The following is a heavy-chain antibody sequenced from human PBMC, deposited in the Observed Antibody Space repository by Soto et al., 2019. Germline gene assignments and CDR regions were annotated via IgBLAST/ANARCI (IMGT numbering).Heavy chain of an antibody. CDR2: IYYSGST. V-gene: IGHV4-59*01. J-gene: IGHJ6*02. CDR1: GGSISSYY. D-gene: IGHD3-3*01. Sequence: ETLSLTCTVSGGSISSYYWSWIRQPPGKGLEWIGYIYYSGSTNYNPSLKSRVTISVDTSKNQFSLKLSSVTAADTAVYYCARLDFWNYYGMDVWGQGTTVTVSS. CDR3: ARLDFWNYYGMDV.